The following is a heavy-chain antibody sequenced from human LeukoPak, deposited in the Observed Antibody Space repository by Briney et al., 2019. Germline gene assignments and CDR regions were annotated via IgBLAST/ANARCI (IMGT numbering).Heavy chain of an antibody. Sequence: GGSLRLSCAASGFTFSSYAMHWVRQAPGKGLEWVGLIKSRTDGGTKDYSAPVKGRFAISRDDLKNTLYLQMNSLRSEDTAMYYCTTVDFLTGNHPPPVDYWGQGTLVIVSS. CDR2: IKSRTDGGTK. V-gene: IGHV3-15*01. CDR1: GFTFSSYA. CDR3: TTVDFLTGNHPPPVDY. D-gene: IGHD3-9*01. J-gene: IGHJ4*02.